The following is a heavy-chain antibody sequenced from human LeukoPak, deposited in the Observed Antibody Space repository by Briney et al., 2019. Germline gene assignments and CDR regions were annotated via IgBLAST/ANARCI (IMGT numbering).Heavy chain of an antibody. V-gene: IGHV3-23*01. Sequence: GGSLRLSCAASGFTFSSYGMSWVRQAPGKGLEWVSAISGSGGSIYYADSVKGRFTISRDNSKNTLYLQMNSLRAEDTALYYCAKGPYSGSYIDYWGQGTLVTVSS. CDR2: ISGSGGSI. CDR3: AKGPYSGSYIDY. CDR1: GFTFSSYG. D-gene: IGHD1-26*01. J-gene: IGHJ4*02.